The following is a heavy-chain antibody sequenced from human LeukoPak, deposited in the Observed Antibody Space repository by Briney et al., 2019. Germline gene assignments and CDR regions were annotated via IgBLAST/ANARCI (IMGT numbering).Heavy chain of an antibody. CDR2: ISSSGNTI. D-gene: IGHD3-22*01. Sequence: GESLRLSCAASGFAFSSYEMNWVRQAPGKGLEWVSYISSSGNTIHYADSVKGRFTISRDNAKNSMFLQMNSLRAEDTAVYYCARALRITMIGDYWGQGSLVTVSS. CDR1: GFAFSSYE. J-gene: IGHJ4*02. CDR3: ARALRITMIGDY. V-gene: IGHV3-48*03.